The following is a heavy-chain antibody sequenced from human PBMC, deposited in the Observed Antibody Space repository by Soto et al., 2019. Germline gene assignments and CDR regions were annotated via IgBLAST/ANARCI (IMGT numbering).Heavy chain of an antibody. D-gene: IGHD3-10*01. J-gene: IGHJ4*02. CDR2: LSGSGGTT. V-gene: IGHV3-23*01. CDR3: AKQRAGYGSGSDTFYLDF. Sequence: GGSLRLSCSTSGFTFSTYAMNWVRQAPGKVLEWVSALSGSGGTTYYADSVRGRFTISRDNSKNPLFLQMSSLRAEDTALYACAKQRAGYGSGSDTFYLDFWGQGTLVTVSS. CDR1: GFTFSTYA.